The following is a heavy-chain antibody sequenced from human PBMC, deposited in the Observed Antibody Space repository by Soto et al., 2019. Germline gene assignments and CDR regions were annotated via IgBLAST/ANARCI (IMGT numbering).Heavy chain of an antibody. CDR1: EFIFGGSV. CDR2: IPSKATRDAT. D-gene: IGHD4-17*01. CDR3: TSVIYGASWRDY. Sequence: PRGPVGLCCAASEFIFGGSVMHWVLHGLGKELEWIGLIPSKATRDATAYAASVNGRVTISIDDSNNAAYMEMNSLKTEDTAVYYRTSVIYGASWRDYWRQGT. V-gene: IGHV3-73*01. J-gene: IGHJ4*02.